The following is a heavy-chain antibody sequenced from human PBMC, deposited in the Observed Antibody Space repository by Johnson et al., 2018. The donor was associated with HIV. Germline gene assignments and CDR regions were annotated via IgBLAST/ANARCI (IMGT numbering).Heavy chain of an antibody. Sequence: QVQLVESGGGLVQPGGSLRLSCVASGFTFSSYGMHWVRQGPGKGLEWVAFIRYDGSNKYYADSVKGRFTISRDNSKKTLYLQMNSLRAEDTAVYYCARDRWIHLWSTGGAFDIWGQGTMVTVSS. J-gene: IGHJ3*02. CDR2: IRYDGSNK. CDR1: GFTFSSYG. CDR3: ARDRWIHLWSTGGAFDI. V-gene: IGHV3-30*02. D-gene: IGHD5-18*01.